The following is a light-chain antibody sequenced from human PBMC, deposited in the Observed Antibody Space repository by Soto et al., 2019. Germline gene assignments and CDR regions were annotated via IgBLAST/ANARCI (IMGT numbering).Light chain of an antibody. CDR1: ISDIGAYNF. J-gene: IGLJ1*01. CDR2: HVT. CDR3: SSYTTSSTFV. Sequence: QSALTQPASVSGSPGQSITISCTGTISDIGAYNFVSWYQQHPGKAPIPMIYHVTDRPSGVSNRFSASKSGNTASLTISGLQAEDEADYYCSSYTTSSTFVFGTGTKLTVL. V-gene: IGLV2-14*01.